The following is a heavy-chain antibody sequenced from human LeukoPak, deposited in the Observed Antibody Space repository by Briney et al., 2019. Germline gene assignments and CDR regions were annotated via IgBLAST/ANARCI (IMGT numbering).Heavy chain of an antibody. J-gene: IGHJ4*02. CDR2: IYYSGST. CDR3: ARHPDYCSSTSCYTNYFDY. CDR1: GGSISSYY. V-gene: IGHV4-59*08. Sequence: SETLSLTCTVSGGSISSYYWSWIRQPPGKGLEWIGYIYYSGSTYYNPSLKSRVTISVDTSKNQFSLKLSSVTAADTAVYYCARHPDYCSSTSCYTNYFDYWGQGTLVTVSS. D-gene: IGHD2-2*02.